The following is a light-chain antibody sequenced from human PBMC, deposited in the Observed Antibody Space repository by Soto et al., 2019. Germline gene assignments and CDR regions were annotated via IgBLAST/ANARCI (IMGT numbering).Light chain of an antibody. J-gene: IGKJ1*01. Sequence: EIVLTQSPDTLSLSPGERATLSCRTSQSVSNLLAWYQQKPGQAPRLLMYDASNRAAGIPARFSGSGSGTDFTLTISSLEPEDFALYYCQQRSSWPRTFGQGTKVDIK. V-gene: IGKV3-11*01. CDR1: QSVSNL. CDR3: QQRSSWPRT. CDR2: DAS.